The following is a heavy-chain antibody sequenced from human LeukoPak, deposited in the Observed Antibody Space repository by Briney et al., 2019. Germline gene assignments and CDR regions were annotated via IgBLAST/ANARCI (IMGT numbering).Heavy chain of an antibody. CDR2: ISAYNGNT. CDR3: ARASGRYCSGGSCYWSLDY. Sequence: ASVTVSCKASGYTLTNYGVTWVRQAPGQGLEWMGWISAYNGNTNYAQKLQGRVTMTTDTSTSTAYMELRSLRSDDTAVYYCARASGRYCSGGSCYWSLDYWGQGTLVTVSS. CDR1: GYTLTNYG. J-gene: IGHJ4*02. V-gene: IGHV1-18*01. D-gene: IGHD2-15*01.